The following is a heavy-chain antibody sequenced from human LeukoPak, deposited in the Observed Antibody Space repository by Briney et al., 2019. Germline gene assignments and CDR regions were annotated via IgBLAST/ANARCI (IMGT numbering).Heavy chain of an antibody. D-gene: IGHD4-23*01. J-gene: IGHJ4*02. V-gene: IGHV4-34*01. CDR2: INHSGST. CDR1: GGSFSGYY. CDR3: ARTTVVRGGLDY. Sequence: SETLSLTCAVYGGSFSGYYWSWIRQRPGKGVEWIGEINHSGSTNYNPTLKSRVTISVDTSKNQFSLKLSSVTAADTAVYYCARTTVVRGGLDYWGQGTLVTVSS.